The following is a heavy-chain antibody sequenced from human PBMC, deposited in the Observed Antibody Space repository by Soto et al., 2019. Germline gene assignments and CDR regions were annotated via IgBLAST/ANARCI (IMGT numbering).Heavy chain of an antibody. J-gene: IGHJ6*02. Sequence: EVQLLESGGGLVQPGGSLRLSCAASGFTFSSYAMSWVRQAPGKGLEWVSVISGSGDSTYYADSVTGRFTISRDNSKNTPYLQMNSLRAEDTAVYYCAKDRDGAAAGPTKFHGMDVWGQGTTVTVSS. CDR2: ISGSGDST. CDR1: GFTFSSYA. V-gene: IGHV3-23*01. CDR3: AKDRDGAAAGPTKFHGMDV. D-gene: IGHD6-13*01.